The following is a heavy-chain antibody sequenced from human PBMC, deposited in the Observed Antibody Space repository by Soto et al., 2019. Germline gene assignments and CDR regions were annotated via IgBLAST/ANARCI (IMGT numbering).Heavy chain of an antibody. V-gene: IGHV3-21*02. J-gene: IGHJ4*02. CDR3: VREDGLVGSNSAFDY. D-gene: IGHD1-26*01. CDR1: GFSFSTYN. CDR2: INGRSNYK. Sequence: EVQVVESGGGLVKPVGSLRLSCATSGFSFSTYNMNWVRQAPGKGLEWVSSINGRSNYKYYTDSVKGRFAISRDNPKTPLYLQMDSMRVEDTAVYYCVREDGLVGSNSAFDYWGQGPLVTVSS.